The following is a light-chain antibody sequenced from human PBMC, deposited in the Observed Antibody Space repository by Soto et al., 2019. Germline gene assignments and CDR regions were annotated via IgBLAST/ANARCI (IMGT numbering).Light chain of an antibody. V-gene: IGLV2-23*01. CDR3: CSYVGTYC. J-gene: IGLJ1*01. Sequence: QSVLTQPASVSGSPGQSITISCTGISSDVGSYNVVSWYQQHSGKAPKLIIYEDNKRPSGVSTRFSGSKSGSTAYLTISGLQAEDEAAYYCCSYVGTYCFGPGTKVTVL. CDR2: EDN. CDR1: SSDVGSYNV.